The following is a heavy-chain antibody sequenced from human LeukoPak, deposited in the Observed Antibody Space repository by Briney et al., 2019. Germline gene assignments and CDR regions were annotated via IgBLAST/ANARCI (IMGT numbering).Heavy chain of an antibody. CDR1: GYTFTKYF. J-gene: IGHJ4*02. CDR2: INPSVGST. Sequence: ASLKVSCKASGYTFTKYFMHWLRQAPGQGLEWMGLINPSVGSTSYAQKFQGRVTMTRDTSTSTFYMDLSSLRSEDTAVYYCARRFAEQWLDYFDYWGQGTLVTVSP. CDR3: ARRFAEQWLDYFDY. V-gene: IGHV1-46*01. D-gene: IGHD6-19*01.